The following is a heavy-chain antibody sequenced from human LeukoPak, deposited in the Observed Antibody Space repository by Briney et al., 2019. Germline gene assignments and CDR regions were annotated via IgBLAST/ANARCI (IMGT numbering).Heavy chain of an antibody. D-gene: IGHD6-19*01. CDR1: GFIFSSYA. J-gene: IGHJ4*02. CDR2: ISGSGGST. V-gene: IGHV3-23*01. CDR3: AKDWLAVSSF. Sequence: PGRSMTLARPLSGFIFSSYAMSWDRPAPGEGLEWVSAISGSGGSTYYADSVKGRFTISRDNSKNTLYLQMNSLRAEDTAVYHCAKDWLAVSSFWGQGTLVTVSS.